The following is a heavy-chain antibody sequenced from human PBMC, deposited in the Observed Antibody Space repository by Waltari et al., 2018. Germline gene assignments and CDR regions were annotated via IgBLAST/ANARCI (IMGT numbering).Heavy chain of an antibody. V-gene: IGHV3-23*01. J-gene: IGHJ6*02. CDR1: GFTFSSYA. Sequence: EVQLLESGGGLVQPGGSLRLSCAASGFTFSSYAMSWVRQAPGKGLEWVSAIRGSGGSTYYADSVKGRFTISRDNSKNTLYLQMNSLRAEDTAVYYCATFSSSWSYYYYGMDVWGQGTTVTVSS. CDR2: IRGSGGST. CDR3: ATFSSSWSYYYYGMDV. D-gene: IGHD6-13*01.